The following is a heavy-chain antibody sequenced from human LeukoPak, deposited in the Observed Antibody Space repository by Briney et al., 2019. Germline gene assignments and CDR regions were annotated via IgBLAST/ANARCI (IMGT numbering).Heavy chain of an antibody. CDR2: INHSGST. V-gene: IGHV4-34*01. J-gene: IGHJ4*02. CDR3: ARPVSGSSGWYYNY. D-gene: IGHD6-19*01. Sequence: SETLSLTCAVYGGSFSGYYWSGIRQPPGKGLEWIGEINHSGSTNYNPSLKSRVTISVVKTKNQYSLKLSSVTAADTAVYYCARPVSGSSGWYYNYWGQGNLVTVSS. CDR1: GGSFSGYY.